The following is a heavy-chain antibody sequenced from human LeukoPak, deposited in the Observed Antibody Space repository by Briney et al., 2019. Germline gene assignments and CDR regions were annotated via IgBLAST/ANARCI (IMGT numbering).Heavy chain of an antibody. CDR2: IKQDGSEK. CDR3: AREGRYDAFDI. J-gene: IGHJ3*02. V-gene: IGHV3-7*01. D-gene: IGHD4-17*01. CDR1: GFTFSSYL. Sequence: GGSLRLSCAASGFTFSSYLMSWVRQAPGKGLEWVADIKQDGSEKYYVDSVKGRFTISRDNAKNSLYLQMNSLRAEDTAVYYCAREGRYDAFDIWGQGTMVTVSS.